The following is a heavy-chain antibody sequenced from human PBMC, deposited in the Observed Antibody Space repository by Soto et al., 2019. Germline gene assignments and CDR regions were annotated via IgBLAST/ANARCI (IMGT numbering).Heavy chain of an antibody. V-gene: IGHV4-61*01. CDR1: GGSVSSGSYY. Sequence: PSETLSLTCTVSGGSVSSGSYYWSWIRQPPGKGLEWIGHIYYSGSTNYNPSLKSRVTISVDTSKNQFSLKLSSVTAADTAVYYCASNIAAAGLFDPWGQGTLVTVSS. J-gene: IGHJ5*02. CDR3: ASNIAAAGLFDP. CDR2: IYYSGST. D-gene: IGHD6-13*01.